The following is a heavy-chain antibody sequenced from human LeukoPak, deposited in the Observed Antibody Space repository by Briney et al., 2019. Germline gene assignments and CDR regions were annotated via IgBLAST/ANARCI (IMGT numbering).Heavy chain of an antibody. CDR3: ARDSGYCSSTSCYGVGDFDY. J-gene: IGHJ4*02. CDR2: ISSSSRYT. V-gene: IGHV3-21*01. D-gene: IGHD2-2*01. CDR1: GFTFSSYS. Sequence: GGSLRLSCAASGFTFSSYSMNWVRQAPGKGLEWVSSISSSSRYTYYADSVKGRFTISRDNAKNSLYLQMNSLRAEDTAVYYCARDSGYCSSTSCYGVGDFDYWGQGTLVTVSS.